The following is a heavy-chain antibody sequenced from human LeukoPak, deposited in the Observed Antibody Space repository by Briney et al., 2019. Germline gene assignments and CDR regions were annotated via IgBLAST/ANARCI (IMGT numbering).Heavy chain of an antibody. CDR1: GGSISSYY. J-gene: IGHJ4*02. V-gene: IGHV4-39*01. Sequence: PSETLSLTCTVSGGSISSYYWGWIRQPPGKGLEWIGTIYYSGSTYYNPSLESRLTISVDTSKNQFSLKLSSVTAADMALYYCARHRSGVTYFDYWGQGTLVTVSS. CDR2: IYYSGST. CDR3: ARHRSGVTYFDY. D-gene: IGHD2-21*02.